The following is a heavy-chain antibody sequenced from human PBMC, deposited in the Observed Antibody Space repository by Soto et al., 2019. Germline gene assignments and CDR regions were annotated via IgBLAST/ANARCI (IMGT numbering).Heavy chain of an antibody. CDR3: ARQKHNVDTVDFDY. CDR2: IDPSDSYT. D-gene: IGHD5-18*01. Sequence: PGESLKISCKGSGYSFTSYWISWVRQMPGKGLEWMGRIDPSDSYTNYSPSFQGHVTISADKSISTAYLQWSSLRASDTAMYYCARQKHNVDTVDFDYWGQGTLVTVSS. CDR1: GYSFTSYW. V-gene: IGHV5-10-1*01. J-gene: IGHJ4*02.